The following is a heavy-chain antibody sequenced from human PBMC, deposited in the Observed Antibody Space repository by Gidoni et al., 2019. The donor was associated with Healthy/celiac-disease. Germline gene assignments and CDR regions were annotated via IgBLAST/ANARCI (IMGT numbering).Heavy chain of an antibody. Sequence: EVQLVESGGGLVPPGGSLRLSCAASGFTVSSNYMSWVRQAPGKGLEWVSVIYSGGSTYYADSVKGRFTISRDNSKNTLYLQMNSLRAEDTAVYYCARDTGLYGDFPFDYWGQGTLVTVSS. J-gene: IGHJ4*02. CDR1: GFTVSSNY. CDR3: ARDTGLYGDFPFDY. V-gene: IGHV3-66*01. D-gene: IGHD4-17*01. CDR2: IYSGGST.